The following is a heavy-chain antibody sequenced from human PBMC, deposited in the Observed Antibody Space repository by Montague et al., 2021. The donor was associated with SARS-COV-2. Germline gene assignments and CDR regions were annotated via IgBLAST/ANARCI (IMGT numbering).Heavy chain of an antibody. CDR3: ARGSVGGYYFDY. Sequence: SRSISLSASGFLFSSYGMHWVRQAPGKGLEWVAHIWYDGSNENYVDSVKGRFTISRDNFKNTLYLQMNSLRAEDTAIYYCARGSVGGYYFDYWGQGTLVTVSS. CDR2: IWYDGSNE. D-gene: IGHD1-26*01. J-gene: IGHJ4*02. V-gene: IGHV3-33*01. CDR1: GFLFSSYG.